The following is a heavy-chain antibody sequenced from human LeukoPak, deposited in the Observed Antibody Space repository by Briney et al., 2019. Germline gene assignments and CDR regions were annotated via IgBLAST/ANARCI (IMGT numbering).Heavy chain of an antibody. CDR3: ARSPREIAARREVFDY. Sequence: PSETLSLTCTVSGGSISSGDYYWSWIRQPPGKGLEWIGYIYYSGSTYYNPSLKSRVTISVDTSKNQFSLKLSSVTAADTAVYYCARSPREIAARREVFDYWGQGTLVTVSS. V-gene: IGHV4-30-4*01. J-gene: IGHJ4*02. D-gene: IGHD6-6*01. CDR2: IYYSGST. CDR1: GGSISSGDYY.